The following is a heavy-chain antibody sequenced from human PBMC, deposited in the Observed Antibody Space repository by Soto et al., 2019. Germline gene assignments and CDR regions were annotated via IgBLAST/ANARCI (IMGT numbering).Heavy chain of an antibody. Sequence: QVQLVQSGAEVKKPGASVKVSCKASGYTFTSYAMHWVRQAPGQRLEWMGWINAGNGNTKYSQKFQGRVTITRDTSASTAYMELSSLRSEDTAVYYCARGLPPDSSGYYSHYYYGMDVWGQGTTVTVSS. J-gene: IGHJ6*02. D-gene: IGHD3-22*01. V-gene: IGHV1-3*01. CDR2: INAGNGNT. CDR1: GYTFTSYA. CDR3: ARGLPPDSSGYYSHYYYGMDV.